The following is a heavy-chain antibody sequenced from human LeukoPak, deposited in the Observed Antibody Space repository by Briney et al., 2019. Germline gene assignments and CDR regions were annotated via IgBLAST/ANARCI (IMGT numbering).Heavy chain of an antibody. CDR3: AKAGCSSTSCYKYFQH. V-gene: IGHV3-48*04. D-gene: IGHD2-2*02. CDR2: ISSSSSTI. J-gene: IGHJ1*01. CDR1: GFTFSSYS. Sequence: GGSLRLSCAASGFTFSSYSMNWVRQAPGKGLEWVSYISSSSSTIYYADSVKGRFTISRDNAKNSLYLQMNSLRAEDTAVYYCAKAGCSSTSCYKYFQHWGQGTLVTVSS.